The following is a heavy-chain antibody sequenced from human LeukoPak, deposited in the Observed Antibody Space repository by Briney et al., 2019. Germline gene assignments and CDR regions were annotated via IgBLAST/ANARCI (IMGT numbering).Heavy chain of an antibody. J-gene: IGHJ5*02. CDR3: ARARFGSGSYGWFDP. CDR1: GDSISSGDYY. CDR2: IYYSGST. Sequence: SETMSLTCTVSGDSISSGDYYWSWIRQPAGKGLEWIGYIYYSGSTNYNPSLKSRVTISVDTSKNQFSLKLSSVTAADTAVYYCARARFGSGSYGWFDPWGQGTLVTVSS. V-gene: IGHV4-61*10. D-gene: IGHD3-10*01.